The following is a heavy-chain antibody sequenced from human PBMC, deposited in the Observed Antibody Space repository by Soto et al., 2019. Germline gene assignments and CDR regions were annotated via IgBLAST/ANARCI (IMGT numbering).Heavy chain of an antibody. D-gene: IGHD5-12*01. Sequence: LSLTCTVSGGSISSYYWSWIRRPPGKGLEWIGYFYDSGSTNYNPSLRSRVTMSVDTSKNQFSLKLSSVTAVDTAVYYCAASAPPATNYYYAMDVWGQGTTVTVSS. J-gene: IGHJ6*02. CDR3: AASAPPATNYYYAMDV. CDR2: FYDSGST. CDR1: GGSISSYY. V-gene: IGHV4-59*01.